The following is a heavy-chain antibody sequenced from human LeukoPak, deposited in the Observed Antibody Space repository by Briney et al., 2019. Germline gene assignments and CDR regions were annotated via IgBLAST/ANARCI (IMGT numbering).Heavy chain of an antibody. CDR3: AIMHGYYDGSGYWVQ. D-gene: IGHD3-22*01. V-gene: IGHV3-23*01. Sequence: GGSLRLSCAASGFTFGSYGMSWVRQAPGKGLEWVSFITPNADRASYADSVKGRFSISRDNPRNTLYMQMNSLRDEDTAVYYCAIMHGYYDGSGYWVQWGQGTLVTVSS. CDR2: ITPNADRA. J-gene: IGHJ1*01. CDR1: GFTFGSYG.